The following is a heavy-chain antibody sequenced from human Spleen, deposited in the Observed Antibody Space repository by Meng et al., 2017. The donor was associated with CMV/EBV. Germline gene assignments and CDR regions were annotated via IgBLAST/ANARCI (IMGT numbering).Heavy chain of an antibody. CDR2: ISTSSTYI. J-gene: IGHJ4*02. CDR3: ARAFYDFWSGIGY. D-gene: IGHD3-3*01. Sequence: GGSLRLSCAASGFTFSSYKMYWVRQAPGKGLEWVASISTSSTYIFYTDSVKGRFTISRDNANSALYLQMDSLRAEDTAVYYCARAFYDFWSGIGYWGQGVLVTVSS. V-gene: IGHV3-21*01. CDR1: GFTFSSYK.